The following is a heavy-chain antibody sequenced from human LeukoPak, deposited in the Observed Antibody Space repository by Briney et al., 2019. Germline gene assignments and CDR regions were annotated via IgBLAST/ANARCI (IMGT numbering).Heavy chain of an antibody. CDR3: ARCAGYYYYYMDV. D-gene: IGHD3-10*01. V-gene: IGHV1-18*04. J-gene: IGHJ6*03. CDR2: ISAYNGNT. CDR1: GFALYKYN. Sequence: ASVKVSCKASGFALYKYNIVWVRQAPGQGLEWVGWISAYNGNTNYAQKLQGRVTMTTDTSTSTAYMELRSLRSDDTAVYYCARCAGYYYYYMDVWGKGTTVTISS.